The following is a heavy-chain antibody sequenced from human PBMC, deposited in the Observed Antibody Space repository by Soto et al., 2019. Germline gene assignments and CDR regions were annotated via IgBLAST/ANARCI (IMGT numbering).Heavy chain of an antibody. V-gene: IGHV3-23*01. CDR2: LNPSGSNT. Sequence: VGSLRLSCAASGLTLSRHAMTWSRQARWKRLESGATLNPSGSNTHYADYVKGRFTISSDNSRNTVDLQMNNLRAEDTALYYCVSWVSAHFDYWGQGTLVTVSS. D-gene: IGHD2-8*01. CDR3: VSWVSAHFDY. CDR1: GLTLSRHA. J-gene: IGHJ4*02.